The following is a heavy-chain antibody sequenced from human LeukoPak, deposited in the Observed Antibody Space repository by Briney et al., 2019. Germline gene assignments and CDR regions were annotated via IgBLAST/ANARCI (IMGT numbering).Heavy chain of an antibody. CDR2: ISWNSGSI. D-gene: IGHD4-17*01. V-gene: IGHV3-9*01. J-gene: IGHJ5*02. CDR1: GFTFDDYA. Sequence: GGSLRLSCAASGFTFDDYAMHWVRQAPGKGLEWVSGISWNSGSIVYSDSVKGRFTISRDNAKNSLYLQMNSLRAEDTAVYYCARGATTTRFGRFDPWGQGTLVIVSS. CDR3: ARGATTTRFGRFDP.